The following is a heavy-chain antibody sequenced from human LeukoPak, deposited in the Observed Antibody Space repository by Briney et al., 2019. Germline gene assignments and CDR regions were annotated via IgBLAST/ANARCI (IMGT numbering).Heavy chain of an antibody. Sequence: GGSLRLSCVASGFTFRSYWMSWVRQAPGKGLEWVANIKHDGSEKYYVDSVKGRFTISRDNAKNSLHLQMNSLRAEDTAVYHCASHRDGYKDFDMWGQGTMVTVSS. CDR2: IKHDGSEK. J-gene: IGHJ3*02. D-gene: IGHD5-24*01. CDR1: GFTFRSYW. CDR3: ASHRDGYKDFDM. V-gene: IGHV3-7*01.